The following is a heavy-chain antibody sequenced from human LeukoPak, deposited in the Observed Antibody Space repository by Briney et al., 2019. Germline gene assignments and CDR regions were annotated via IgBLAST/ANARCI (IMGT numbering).Heavy chain of an antibody. J-gene: IGHJ4*02. D-gene: IGHD5-12*01. CDR1: GGSISSGDYY. CDR2: FYYSGST. CDR3: ARVRRHSGYVSLDY. Sequence: SETLSLTCTVSGGSISSGDYYWSWIRQPPGMGLEWIGYFYYSGSTNYNPSLKSRVTISVDMSKKQFSLKLRSVTAADTAVYYCARVRRHSGYVSLDYWGQGTLVTVSS. V-gene: IGHV4-30-4*01.